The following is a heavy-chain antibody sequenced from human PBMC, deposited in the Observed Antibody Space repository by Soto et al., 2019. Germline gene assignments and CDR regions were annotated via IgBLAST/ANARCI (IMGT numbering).Heavy chain of an antibody. CDR2: IYPGDSDT. V-gene: IGHV5-51*01. CDR1: GYSFTSYW. Sequence: GGSLRLSCKGSGYSFTSYWIGWVRQMPGKGLEWMGIIYPGDSDTRYSPSFQGQVTISADKSISTAYLQWSSLKASDTAMYYCARQVCSSTSCYLGSWFDPWGQGTLVTVSS. D-gene: IGHD2-2*01. CDR3: ARQVCSSTSCYLGSWFDP. J-gene: IGHJ5*02.